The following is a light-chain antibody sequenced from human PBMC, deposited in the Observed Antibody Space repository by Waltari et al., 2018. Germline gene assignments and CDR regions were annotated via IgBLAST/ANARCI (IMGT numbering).Light chain of an antibody. J-gene: IGKJ1*01. CDR1: QSIGRW. CDR3: QQYNSYSTWT. CDR2: KAS. V-gene: IGKV1-5*03. Sequence: DIQMTQSPSTLSASVGASVPVTCRASQSIGRWLAWYQQKPGKAPNLLIDKASSLESGVPSRFSGSGSGTEFTLTISSLQPDDFATYYCQQYNSYSTWTIGQGTKVEI.